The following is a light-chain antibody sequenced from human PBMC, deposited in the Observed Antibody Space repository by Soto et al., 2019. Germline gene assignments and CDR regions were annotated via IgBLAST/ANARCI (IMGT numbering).Light chain of an antibody. V-gene: IGKV3-20*01. CDR1: QSVRRSY. J-gene: IGKJ1*01. CDR2: GAS. CDR3: QQYGSPWT. Sequence: ELLLTQSPGALPLPPWDSAALSCRASQSVRRSYLAWYQQTPGHAPSLLIYGASSRATGIPDRLSGSGSGTDFTLTISRLEPDEFALYYCQQYGSPWTFGQGTKVDIK.